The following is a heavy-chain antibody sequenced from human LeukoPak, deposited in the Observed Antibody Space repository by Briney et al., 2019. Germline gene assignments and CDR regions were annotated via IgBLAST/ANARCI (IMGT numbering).Heavy chain of an antibody. CDR2: FDPEDGET. CDR1: GYTLTELS. V-gene: IGHV1-24*01. CDR3: ARDLGPAAAGDY. D-gene: IGHD6-13*01. J-gene: IGHJ4*02. Sequence: ASVKVSCKVSGYTLTELSMHWVRQAPGKGLEWMGGFDPEDGETIYAQKFQGRVTMTEDTSTDTAYMELRSLRSDDTAVYYCARDLGPAAAGDYWGQGTLVTVSS.